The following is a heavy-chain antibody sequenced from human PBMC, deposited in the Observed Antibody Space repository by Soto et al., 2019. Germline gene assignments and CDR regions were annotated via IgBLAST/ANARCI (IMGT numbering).Heavy chain of an antibody. V-gene: IGHV1-69*02. J-gene: IGHJ4*02. CDR1: GGTFSSYT. D-gene: IGHD2-2*01. Sequence: QVQLVQSGAEVKKPGSSVKVSCKASGGTFSSYTISWVRQAPGQGLEWMGRIIPILGIANYAQKFQGRVTITADKSTSTAYMELSSLRSEDTAVYYCAGGDLGSCSSTSCSDYWGQGTLVTVSS. CDR3: AGGDLGSCSSTSCSDY. CDR2: IIPILGIA.